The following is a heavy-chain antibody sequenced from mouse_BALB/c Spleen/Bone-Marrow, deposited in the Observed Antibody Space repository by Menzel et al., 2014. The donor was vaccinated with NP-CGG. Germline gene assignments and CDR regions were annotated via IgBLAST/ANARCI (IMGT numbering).Heavy chain of an antibody. CDR2: ISYSGNT. Sequence: VQLKESGPSLVKPSQTLSLTCSVTDDSITSGYWNWIRKFPENKLEYMGYISYSGNTYYNPSLKSRISITRDTSKNQFYLQLNSVTTEDTAAYYCATYDGYCFDYWGQGTTLTVSS. J-gene: IGHJ2*01. D-gene: IGHD2-3*01. CDR3: ATYDGYCFDY. CDR1: DDSITSGY. V-gene: IGHV3-8*02.